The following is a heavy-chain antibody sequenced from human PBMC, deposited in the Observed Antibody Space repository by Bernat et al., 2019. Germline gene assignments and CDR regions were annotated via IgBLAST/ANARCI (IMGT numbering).Heavy chain of an antibody. CDR3: ARGKRWGLSFDP. Sequence: QVQLRQWGAGLLKPSETLSLTCGVFGGSFSDVYWSWIRQHPGKGLEWIGEINHNGETYYNPSLETRVTISVDTSKSQFSLWLASVTAADTAGYYCARGKRWGLSFDPWGQGTLVTISS. CDR2: INHNGET. CDR1: GGSFSDVY. J-gene: IGHJ5*02. D-gene: IGHD1-26*01. V-gene: IGHV4-34*01.